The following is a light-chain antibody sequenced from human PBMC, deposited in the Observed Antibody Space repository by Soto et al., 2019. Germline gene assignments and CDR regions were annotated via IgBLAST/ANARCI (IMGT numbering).Light chain of an antibody. Sequence: ENVLTQSPATLSLSPGERATLSCRASQSVITYLAWYQQKPGQGPRLLIYDASNRATGIPARFSGSGSGTDFTLTISNLEPEDFAVYYCQQGNNWPLTFGGGTKVEIK. J-gene: IGKJ4*01. CDR1: QSVITY. CDR2: DAS. V-gene: IGKV3-11*01. CDR3: QQGNNWPLT.